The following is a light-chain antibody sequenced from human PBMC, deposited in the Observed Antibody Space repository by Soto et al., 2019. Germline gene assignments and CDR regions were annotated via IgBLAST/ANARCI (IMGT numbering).Light chain of an antibody. J-gene: IGLJ3*02. Sequence: QSVLTQPASVSGSPGQSITISCTGTSSDVGGYNYVSWYQQHPGKAPKLMIYEVSNRPSGVSNRFSGSKSGNTASLTISGLQAEDEADYYCSSYTSISTWVFGGGTQLTVL. CDR2: EVS. V-gene: IGLV2-14*01. CDR1: SSDVGGYNY. CDR3: SSYTSISTWV.